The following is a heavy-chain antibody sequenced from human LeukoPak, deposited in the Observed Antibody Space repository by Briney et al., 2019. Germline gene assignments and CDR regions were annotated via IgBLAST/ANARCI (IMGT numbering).Heavy chain of an antibody. CDR1: GFTFSSYG. D-gene: IGHD6-25*01. CDR2: ISYDGSNK. CDR3: ASPPYLGSGSGAGDYYYGMDV. Sequence: GRSLRLSCAASGFTFSSYGMHWVRQAPGKGLEWVAVISYDGSNKYYADSVKGRFTISRDNSKNRLYLQMNSLRAEDTAVYYCASPPYLGSGSGAGDYYYGMDVWGQGTTVTVSS. J-gene: IGHJ6*02. V-gene: IGHV3-30*03.